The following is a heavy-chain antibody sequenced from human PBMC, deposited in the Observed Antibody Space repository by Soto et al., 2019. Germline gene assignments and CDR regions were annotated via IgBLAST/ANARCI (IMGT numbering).Heavy chain of an antibody. CDR3: AREYGSGWSPHSGDAFDI. CDR1: GGSISSYY. Sequence: SETLSLTCTVSGGSISSYYWSWIRQPPGKGLEWIGYIYYSGSTNYNPSLKSRVTISVDTSKNQFSLKLSSVTAADTAVYYCAREYGSGWSPHSGDAFDIWGQGTMVTVSS. CDR2: IYYSGST. V-gene: IGHV4-59*01. J-gene: IGHJ3*02. D-gene: IGHD6-19*01.